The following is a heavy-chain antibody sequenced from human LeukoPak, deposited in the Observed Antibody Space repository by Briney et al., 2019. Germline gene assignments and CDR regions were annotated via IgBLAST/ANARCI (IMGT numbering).Heavy chain of an antibody. CDR3: AKAYFDSSAYYNLDY. Sequence: GRSLRLSCAASGFTFSSYGMHWVRQAPGKGLEWVAVISYDGSDKYYADSVKGRFTISRDNSKNTLSLQMSSLRAEDTAVYYCAKAYFDSSAYYNLDYWGQGTLVTVSS. CDR2: ISYDGSDK. CDR1: GFTFSSYG. V-gene: IGHV3-30*18. D-gene: IGHD3-22*01. J-gene: IGHJ4*02.